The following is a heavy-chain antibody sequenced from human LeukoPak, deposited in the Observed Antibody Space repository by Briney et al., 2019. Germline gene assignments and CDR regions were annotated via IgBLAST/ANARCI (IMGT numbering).Heavy chain of an antibody. V-gene: IGHV1-69*13. CDR1: GGTXSSYA. Sequence: ASVKVSCKASGGTXSSYAISGVRQAPGQGLEWMGGIIPIFGTANYAQKFQGRVTITADESTSTAYMELSSLRSEDTAVYYCAREGGAATDDYWGQGTLVTVSS. CDR2: IIPIFGTA. CDR3: AREGGAATDDY. D-gene: IGHD6-13*01. J-gene: IGHJ4*02.